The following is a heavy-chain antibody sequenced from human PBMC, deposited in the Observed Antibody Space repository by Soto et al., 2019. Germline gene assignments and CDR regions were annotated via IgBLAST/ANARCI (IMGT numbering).Heavy chain of an antibody. CDR3: GKDEGRVLKYYFYFGVAA. Sequence: QVQLVESGGGLVQPGRSLKLSCAASGFTFSTYGMHWVRQSPGKGLEWVAVISYDGSNQYYRDSVRDSFTISRDNSRNTVYLQINSLREEDTAVYYCGKDEGRVLKYYFYFGVAAWGRGTTVTVS. CDR2: ISYDGSNQ. V-gene: IGHV3-30*18. J-gene: IGHJ6*02. CDR1: GFTFSTYG.